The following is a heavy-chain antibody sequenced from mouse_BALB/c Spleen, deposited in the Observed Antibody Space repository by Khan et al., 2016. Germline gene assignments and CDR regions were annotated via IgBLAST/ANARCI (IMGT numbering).Heavy chain of an antibody. CDR3: ARSDYGDKDAIDY. Sequence: LQESGPGLVKPSQSLSLTCTVTGYSITSDYAWNWIRQFPGNRLEWMGYISYSGSTSYNPSPKSRISITRDISKTQFYLQLNSVTSEYTATYYCARSDYGDKDAIDYWGQGTSVTVSS. CDR2: ISYSGST. CDR1: GYSITSDYA. D-gene: IGHD1-1*01. V-gene: IGHV3-2*02. J-gene: IGHJ4*01.